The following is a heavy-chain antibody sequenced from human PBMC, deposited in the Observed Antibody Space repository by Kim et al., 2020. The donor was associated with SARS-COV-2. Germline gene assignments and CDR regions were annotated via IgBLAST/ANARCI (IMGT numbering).Heavy chain of an antibody. CDR3: ARGVLRSRSFDY. D-gene: IGHD3-3*01. Sequence: NFNPSLKSRVTKSVDTSKIQFSLKLSSVTAADTAVYYCARGVLRSRSFDYWGQGTLVTVSS. J-gene: IGHJ4*02. V-gene: IGHV4-34*01.